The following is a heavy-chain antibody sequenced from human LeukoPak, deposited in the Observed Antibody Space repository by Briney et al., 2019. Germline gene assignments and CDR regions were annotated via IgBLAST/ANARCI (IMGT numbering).Heavy chain of an antibody. J-gene: IGHJ3*02. Sequence: GGSLRLSCAASGFTFDDYAMHWVRQAPGKGLEWVSGISWNSGSIGYADSVKGRFTISRDNAKNSLYLQMNSLRAEDMALYYCAKDIYYDSSGYSAFDIWGQGTMVTVSS. D-gene: IGHD3-22*01. CDR2: ISWNSGSI. V-gene: IGHV3-9*03. CDR1: GFTFDDYA. CDR3: AKDIYYDSSGYSAFDI.